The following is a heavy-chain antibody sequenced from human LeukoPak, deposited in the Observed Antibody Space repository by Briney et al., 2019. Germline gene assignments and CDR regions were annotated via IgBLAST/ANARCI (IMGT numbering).Heavy chain of an antibody. CDR2: ISSSGSTI. D-gene: IGHD1-26*01. Sequence: GGSLRLSCAASGFTFSSYEMNWVRQAPGKGLEWVSYISSSGSTIYYADSVKGRFTISRDNSKNTLYLQMNSLRTEDTAVYYCAKGPDSGIFWFDPWGQGTLVTVSS. CDR1: GFTFSSYE. V-gene: IGHV3-48*03. CDR3: AKGPDSGIFWFDP. J-gene: IGHJ5*02.